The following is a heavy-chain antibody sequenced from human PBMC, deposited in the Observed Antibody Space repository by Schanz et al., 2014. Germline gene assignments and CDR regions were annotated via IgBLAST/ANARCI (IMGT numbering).Heavy chain of an antibody. V-gene: IGHV3-20*04. J-gene: IGHJ3*01. CDR1: GFGFDDYA. CDR3: ARDYESALSSPRHDAFDV. CDR2: INWNGGST. Sequence: EVQLVESGGGVVRPGGSLRLSCAASGFGFDDYAMSWVRQAPGKGLEWVSGINWNGGSTGYADSVKGRFTISRDNGKNSLYLQINSVRAEDTAVYFCARDYESALSSPRHDAFDVWGQGTVVTVSS. D-gene: IGHD3-22*01.